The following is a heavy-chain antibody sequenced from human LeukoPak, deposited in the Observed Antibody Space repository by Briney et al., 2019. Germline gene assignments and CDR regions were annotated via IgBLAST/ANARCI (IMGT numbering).Heavy chain of an antibody. D-gene: IGHD5-24*01. CDR3: ARHFAGMATSYYFDY. J-gene: IGHJ4*02. CDR2: IYYSGST. Sequence: PSETLSLTCTVSGGSISSSSYYWGWIRQPPGKGLEWIGSIYYSGSTYYNPSLKSRVTISVDTSKNQFSLKLSSVTAADTAVYYCARHFAGMATSYYFDYWGQGTLVTVSS. V-gene: IGHV4-39*01. CDR1: GGSISSSSYY.